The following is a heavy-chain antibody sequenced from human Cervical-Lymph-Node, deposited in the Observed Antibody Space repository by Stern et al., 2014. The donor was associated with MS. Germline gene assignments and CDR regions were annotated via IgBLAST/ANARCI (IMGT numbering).Heavy chain of an antibody. CDR1: GGTFSSYA. Sequence: VQLVESGAEVKTPGSSVKVSCKASGGTFSSYAISWVRQAPGQGLAWLGGIIPIFGTANYAQKFQGRVTITADESTSTAYMELSSLRSEDTAVYYCARGELKEGLVRGMDVWGQGTTVTVSS. CDR2: IIPIFGTA. CDR3: ARGELKEGLVRGMDV. J-gene: IGHJ6*02. D-gene: IGHD1-26*01. V-gene: IGHV1-69*01.